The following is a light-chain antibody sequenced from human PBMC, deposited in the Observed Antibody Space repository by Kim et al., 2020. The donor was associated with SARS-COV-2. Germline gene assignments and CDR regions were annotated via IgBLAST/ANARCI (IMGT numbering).Light chain of an antibody. Sequence: SYELTQPPSVSVSPGQTASITCSGDKLGDKYACWYQQKTGQSPVLVIYQDSKRPSGIPERFSGSNSGNTATLTISGTQAMDEADYCCQAWDSSRVFGGGTQLTVL. CDR1: KLGDKY. CDR3: QAWDSSRV. CDR2: QDS. J-gene: IGLJ3*02. V-gene: IGLV3-1*01.